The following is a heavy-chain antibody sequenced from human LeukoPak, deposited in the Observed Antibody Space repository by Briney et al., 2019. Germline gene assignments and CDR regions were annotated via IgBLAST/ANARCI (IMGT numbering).Heavy chain of an antibody. CDR1: GVSISSYY. CDR3: AREQRVARYYYYYMDV. V-gene: IGHV4-4*07. Sequence: PSETLSLTCTVSGVSISSYYWSWIRQPAGKGLEWIGRIYTSGSTNYNPSLKSRVTMSVDTSKNQFSLKLSSVTAADTAVYYCAREQRVARYYYYYMDVWGKGTTVTVSS. D-gene: IGHD5-12*01. J-gene: IGHJ6*03. CDR2: IYTSGST.